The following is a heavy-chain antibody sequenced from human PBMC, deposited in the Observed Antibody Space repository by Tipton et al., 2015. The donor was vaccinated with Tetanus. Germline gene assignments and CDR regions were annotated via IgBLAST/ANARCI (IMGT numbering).Heavy chain of an antibody. CDR3: ARHVEGAPGGWFDP. CDR1: GGSISSSSYY. CDR2: IYYSGST. D-gene: IGHD1-26*01. J-gene: IGHJ5*02. V-gene: IGHV4-39*01. Sequence: TLSLTCTVSGGSISSSSYYWGWIRQPPGKGLEWIGSIYYSGSTYYNPSLKSRATISVDTSKNQFSLKLSSVTAADTAVYYCARHVEGAPGGWFDPWGQGTLVTVSS.